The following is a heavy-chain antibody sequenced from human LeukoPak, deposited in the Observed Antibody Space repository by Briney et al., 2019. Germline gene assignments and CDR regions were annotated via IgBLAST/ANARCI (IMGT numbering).Heavy chain of an antibody. CDR3: TKNQILDDSGSWYAF. Sequence: PGRSLRLSCAASGFTFSSYGMRWVRQAPGKGLEWVSSISDGGGRTFYAESVKGRFTVSRDNSKNTLYLRMNSLRAEDTAIYYCTKNQILDDSGSWYAFWGQGTLVTVSS. CDR1: GFTFSSYG. D-gene: IGHD6-13*01. CDR2: ISDGGGRT. V-gene: IGHV3-23*01. J-gene: IGHJ4*02.